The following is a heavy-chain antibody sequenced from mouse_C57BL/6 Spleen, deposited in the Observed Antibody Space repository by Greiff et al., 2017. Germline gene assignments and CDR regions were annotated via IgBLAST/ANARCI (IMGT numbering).Heavy chain of an antibody. CDR2: IWSGGST. CDR1: GFSLTSYG. Sequence: QVQLQQSGPGLVQPSQSLSITCTVSGFSLTSYGVHWVRQSPGKGLEWLGVIWSGGSTDYNAAFISRLSISKDNSKSQVFFKMNSLQADDTAIYYCARLRGNYVGYAMDYWGQGTSVTVSS. J-gene: IGHJ4*01. V-gene: IGHV2-2*01. D-gene: IGHD2-1*01. CDR3: ARLRGNYVGYAMDY.